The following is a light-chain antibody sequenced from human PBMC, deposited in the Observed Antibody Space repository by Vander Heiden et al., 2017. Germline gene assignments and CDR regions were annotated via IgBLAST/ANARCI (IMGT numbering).Light chain of an antibody. CDR3: MRALQTPRT. V-gene: IGKV2-28*01. Sequence: DSVRTQSRLCLPVTPGEPASISCRSSQSLLHSNGYNYLDWYLQRPRQSPQLLVYLGSNPASRVPDRFSGSGSGTDFTLKISRVEAEDVGVYYCMRALQTPRTFGQGTKVEIK. J-gene: IGKJ1*01. CDR1: QSLLHSNGYNY. CDR2: LGS.